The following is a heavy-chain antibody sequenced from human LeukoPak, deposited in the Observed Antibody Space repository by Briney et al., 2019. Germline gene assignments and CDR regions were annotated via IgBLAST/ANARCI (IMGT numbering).Heavy chain of an antibody. Sequence: SETLSLTCTVSGGSISSYYWSWIRQPPGKGLEWIGYIYYSGSTNYNPSLKSRVTISVDTSKNQFSLKLSSVTAPDTAVYYCARVSIVATNYFDYWGQGTLVTVSS. CDR1: GGSISSYY. D-gene: IGHD5-12*01. V-gene: IGHV4-59*01. CDR2: IYYSGST. CDR3: ARVSIVATNYFDY. J-gene: IGHJ4*02.